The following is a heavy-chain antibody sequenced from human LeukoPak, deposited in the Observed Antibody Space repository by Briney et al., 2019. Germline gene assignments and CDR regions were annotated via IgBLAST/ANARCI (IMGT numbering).Heavy chain of an antibody. CDR3: SGYSSGWYGARDALDI. CDR2: IYTSGST. V-gene: IGHV4-4*07. D-gene: IGHD6-19*01. CDR1: GGSISSYY. Sequence: SETLSLTCTVSGGSISSYYWSWIRQPAGKGLEWIGRIYTSGSTNYNPSLKSRVTMSVDTSKNQFSLKLSSVTAADTAVYYCSGYSSGWYGARDALDIWGQGTMVTVSS. J-gene: IGHJ3*02.